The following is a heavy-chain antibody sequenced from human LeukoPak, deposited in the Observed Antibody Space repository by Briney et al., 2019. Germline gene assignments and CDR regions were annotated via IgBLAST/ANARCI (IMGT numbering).Heavy chain of an antibody. CDR1: GYSFSSDW. V-gene: IGHV5-51*01. CDR2: IYPADSDT. D-gene: IGHD2-21*01. J-gene: IGHJ4*02. Sequence: PGESLTISCKGCGYSFSSDWNGWGRQMPGKSLEWMGIIYPADSDTRYNPSFKGQVTISADRSISTAYLQSSSLKASDTAMYFCVTKVDCASRRRYNSVNKGFHSWGQGTLITVSS. CDR3: VTKVDCASRRRYNSVNKGFHS.